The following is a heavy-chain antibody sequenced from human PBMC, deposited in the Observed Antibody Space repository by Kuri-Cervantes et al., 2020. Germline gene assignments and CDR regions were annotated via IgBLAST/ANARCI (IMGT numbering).Heavy chain of an antibody. J-gene: IGHJ6*02. CDR2: INPNSGNT. Sequence: ASVKVSCKASGYTFTGYYMHWVRQAPGQGLEWMGWINPNSGNTGYAQKFQGGVTMTKNTSISTAYMELSSLRSEDTAVYYCARTTRIQLWLMDVWGQGTTVTVSS. CDR3: ARTTRIQLWLMDV. V-gene: IGHV1-8*02. D-gene: IGHD5-18*01. CDR1: GYTFTGYY.